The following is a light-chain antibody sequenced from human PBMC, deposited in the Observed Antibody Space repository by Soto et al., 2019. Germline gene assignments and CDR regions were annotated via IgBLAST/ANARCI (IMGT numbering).Light chain of an antibody. CDR2: EAN. Sequence: QSVLTQPASVSGSPGQSITISCTGTSSDVGNYNLVSWYQHHPGKAPKLIIYEANKRPSGVSDRFSGSKSGKTASLTISGLQADDEDYYYCCSFAGSSSNVFGTGTKVTLL. CDR3: CSFAGSSSNV. V-gene: IGLV2-23*01. J-gene: IGLJ1*01. CDR1: SSDVGNYNL.